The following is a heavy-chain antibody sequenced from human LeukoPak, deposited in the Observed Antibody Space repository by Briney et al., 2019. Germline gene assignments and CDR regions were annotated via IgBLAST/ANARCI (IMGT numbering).Heavy chain of an antibody. CDR2: INHSGST. Sequence: SETLSLTCAVYGGSFSGYYWSWIRQPPGKGLVWIGEINHSGSTNYNPSLKSRVTISVDTSKNQFSLKLSSLTAADTAVYYCARGREYYGSGRYYYYGMDVWGQGTTVTVSS. V-gene: IGHV4-34*01. CDR3: ARGREYYGSGRYYYYGMDV. D-gene: IGHD3-10*01. J-gene: IGHJ6*02. CDR1: GGSFSGYY.